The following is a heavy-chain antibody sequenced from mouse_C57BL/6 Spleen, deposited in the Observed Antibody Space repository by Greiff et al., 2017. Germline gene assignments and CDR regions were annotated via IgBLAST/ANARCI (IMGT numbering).Heavy chain of an antibody. J-gene: IGHJ2*01. Sequence: EVKLVESGPGLVKPSQSLSLTCSVTGYSITSGYYWNWIRQFPGNKLEWIGYISYDGSNNYNPSLKNRISITRDTSKNQFFLKLNSVTTEDTATYYCARRGPLNWDYFDYWGQGTTLTVSS. CDR2: ISYDGSN. CDR1: GYSITSGYY. CDR3: ARRGPLNWDYFDY. D-gene: IGHD4-1*01. V-gene: IGHV3-6*01.